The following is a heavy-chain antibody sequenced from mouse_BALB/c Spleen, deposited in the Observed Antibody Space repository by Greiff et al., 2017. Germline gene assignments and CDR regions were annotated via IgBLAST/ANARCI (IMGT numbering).Heavy chain of an antibody. CDR1: GYTFTSYY. J-gene: IGHJ2*01. Sequence: VQLQQPGAELVKPGASVKLSCKASGYTFTSYYMYWVKQRPGQGLEWIGGINPSNGGTNFNEKFKSKATLTVDKSSSTAYMQLSSLTSEDSAVYYCARDYDGYYEKDYWGQGTTLTVSS. V-gene: IGHV1S81*02. D-gene: IGHD2-3*01. CDR3: ARDYDGYYEKDY. CDR2: INPSNGGT.